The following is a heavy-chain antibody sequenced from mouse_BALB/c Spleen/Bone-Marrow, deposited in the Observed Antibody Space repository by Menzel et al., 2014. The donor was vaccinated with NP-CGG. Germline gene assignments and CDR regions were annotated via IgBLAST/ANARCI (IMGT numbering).Heavy chain of an antibody. V-gene: IGHV5-12-2*01. CDR1: GFTFIAYT. J-gene: IGHJ4*01. CDR3: ARHGEERPVLAMDY. Sequence: EVKLVESGGGLVEPGGSLKLSCAASGFTFIAYTMSWVRQTPEKRLEWVAYINNGGGSTYYPDTVEGRFTISRDNAKNTLYLQMSSLKSEDTAMYYCARHGEERPVLAMDYWGQGTSVTVSS. D-gene: IGHD2-14*01. CDR2: INNGGGST.